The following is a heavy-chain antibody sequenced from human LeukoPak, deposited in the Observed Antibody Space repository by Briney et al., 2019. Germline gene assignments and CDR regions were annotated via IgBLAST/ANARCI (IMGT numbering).Heavy chain of an antibody. Sequence: SVKVSCKASGGTFSSYAISWVRQAPGQGLEWMGGIIPTFGTANYAQKFQGRVTITADESTSTAYMELSSLRSEDTAVYYCARGSRSYYDSSGYFDWGQGTLVTVSS. V-gene: IGHV1-69*01. CDR1: GGTFSSYA. J-gene: IGHJ4*02. D-gene: IGHD3-22*01. CDR2: IIPTFGTA. CDR3: ARGSRSYYDSSGYFD.